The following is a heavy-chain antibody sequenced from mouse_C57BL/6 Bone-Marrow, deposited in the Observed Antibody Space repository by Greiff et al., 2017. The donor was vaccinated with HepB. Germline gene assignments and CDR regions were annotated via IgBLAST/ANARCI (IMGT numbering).Heavy chain of an antibody. CDR3: AAPNPPYYYGSSWYFDV. D-gene: IGHD1-1*01. Sequence: LVESGPELVKPGASVKISCKASGYSFTDYNMNWVKQSNGKSLEWIGVINPNYGTTSYNQKFKGKATLTVDQSSSTAYMQLNSLTSEDSAVYYCAAPNPPYYYGSSWYFDVWGTGTTVTVSS. V-gene: IGHV1-39*01. CDR2: INPNYGTT. J-gene: IGHJ1*03. CDR1: GYSFTDYN.